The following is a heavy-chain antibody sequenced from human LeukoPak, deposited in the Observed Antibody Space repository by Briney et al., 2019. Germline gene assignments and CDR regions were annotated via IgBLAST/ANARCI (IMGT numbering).Heavy chain of an antibody. Sequence: ASVKVSCKASGYTFTGYYIHWVRQAPGQGLEWVGRINPNGGGTNSAQKFQGRVTMTTDTSITTAYMELSRLRSNDTAVYYCVREITRATTYFDYWGQGTLVTVSS. CDR2: INPNGGGT. J-gene: IGHJ4*02. D-gene: IGHD1-26*01. CDR3: VREITRATTYFDY. CDR1: GYTFTGYY. V-gene: IGHV1-2*06.